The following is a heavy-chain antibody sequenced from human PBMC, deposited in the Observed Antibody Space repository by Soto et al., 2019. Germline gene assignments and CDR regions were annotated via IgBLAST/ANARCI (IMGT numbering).Heavy chain of an antibody. Sequence: EASVKVSCKASGYTFTSYAMHWVRQAPGQRLEWMGWINAGNGNTKYSQKFQGRVTITRDTSASTAYMELSSLRSEDTAVYYCARGYCSGGSCYSSGDYWGQGTLVTVSS. CDR3: ARGYCSGGSCYSSGDY. CDR2: INAGNGNT. CDR1: GYTFTSYA. J-gene: IGHJ4*02. D-gene: IGHD2-15*01. V-gene: IGHV1-3*01.